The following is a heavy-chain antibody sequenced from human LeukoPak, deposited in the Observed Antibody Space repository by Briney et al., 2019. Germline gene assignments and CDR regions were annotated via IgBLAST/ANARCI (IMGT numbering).Heavy chain of an antibody. D-gene: IGHD2-2*01. CDR3: ARVVCSSTSCASYYFDY. CDR2: IYYSGST. V-gene: IGHV4-30-4*01. Sequence: SETLSLTCTVSGGSISSGDYYWSWIRQPPGKGLGWIGYIYYSGSTYYNPSLKSRVTISVDTSKNQFSLKLSSVTAADTAVYYCARVVCSSTSCASYYFDYWGQGTLVTVSS. J-gene: IGHJ4*02. CDR1: GGSISSGDYY.